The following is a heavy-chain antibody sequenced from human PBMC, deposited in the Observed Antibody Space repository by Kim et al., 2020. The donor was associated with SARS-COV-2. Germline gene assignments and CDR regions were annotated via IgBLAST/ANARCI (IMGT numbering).Heavy chain of an antibody. CDR2: INTNTGNP. J-gene: IGHJ4*02. Sequence: ASVKVSCKASGYTFTSYAMNWVRQAPGQGLEWMGWINTNTGNPTYAQGFTGRFVFSLDTSVSTAYLQISSLKAEDTAVYYCARDSRSYTMVRGGLGYWGQGTLVTVSS. D-gene: IGHD3-10*01. V-gene: IGHV7-4-1*02. CDR3: ARDSRSYTMVRGGLGY. CDR1: GYTFTSYA.